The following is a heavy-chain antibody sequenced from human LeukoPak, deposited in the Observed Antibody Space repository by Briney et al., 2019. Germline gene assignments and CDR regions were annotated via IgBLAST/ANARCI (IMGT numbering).Heavy chain of an antibody. V-gene: IGHV1-2*02. CDR1: GYTFTGYS. CDR2: INPNSGGT. CDR3: TRGDSTGFDHYYYYRDV. J-gene: IGHJ6*03. D-gene: IGHD2-8*02. Sequence: ASVKVSCKASGYTFTGYSMHWVRQAPGQGLEWMGWINPNSGGTNYVQEVQGRVTMTMDTAISTAYMELSRLRSADTAVYFCTRGDSTGFDHYYYYRDVWGKGTTVTVSS.